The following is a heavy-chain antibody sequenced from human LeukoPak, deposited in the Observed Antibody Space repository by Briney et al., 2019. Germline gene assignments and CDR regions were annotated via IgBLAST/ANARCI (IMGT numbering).Heavy chain of an antibody. J-gene: IGHJ2*01. CDR1: GGSISRYY. D-gene: IGHD3-22*01. CDR3: ARDSRPAHYYDSSGQDWYFDL. CDR2: ICYSGTT. Sequence: KPSETLSLTCTVSGGSISRYYWSWIRQPPGKGLEWIGYICYSGTTNYNPSLKSRVTISVVTSKNQFSLKLSSVTAADTAVYYCARDSRPAHYYDSSGQDWYFDLWGRGTLVTVSS. V-gene: IGHV4-59*01.